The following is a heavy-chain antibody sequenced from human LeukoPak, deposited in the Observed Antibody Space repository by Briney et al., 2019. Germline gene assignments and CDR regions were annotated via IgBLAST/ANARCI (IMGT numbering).Heavy chain of an antibody. D-gene: IGHD6-13*01. CDR1: GFTFSSYW. CDR2: INSDGSST. V-gene: IGHV3-74*01. J-gene: IGHJ4*02. CDR3: ARDGEYSSSWFTPTFTDY. Sequence: GGSLRLSCAASGFTFSSYWMHWVRQAPGKGLVWVSRINSDGSSTTYADSVKGRFTISRDNAKNTLYLQMNSLRAEDTAVYYCARDGEYSSSWFTPTFTDYWGQGTLVTVSS.